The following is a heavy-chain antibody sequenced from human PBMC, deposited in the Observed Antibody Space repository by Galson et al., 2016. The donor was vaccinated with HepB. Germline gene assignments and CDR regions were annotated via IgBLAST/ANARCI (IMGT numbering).Heavy chain of an antibody. Sequence: VKVSCKASGGTSSNYAINWVRQAPGQGLEWMGRIIPIFDSANYAQKFQDRVAITVDKSTSTAYMELSSLRSEDTAVFYCARQDSYDSTGLDYWGQGTLVTVSS. CDR2: IIPIFDSA. J-gene: IGHJ4*02. D-gene: IGHD3-22*01. CDR1: GGTSSNYA. V-gene: IGHV1-69*04. CDR3: ARQDSYDSTGLDY.